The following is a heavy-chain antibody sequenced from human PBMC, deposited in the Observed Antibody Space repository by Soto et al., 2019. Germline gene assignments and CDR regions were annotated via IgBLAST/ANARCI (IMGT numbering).Heavy chain of an antibody. V-gene: IGHV3-23*01. CDR1: GFTFSSYA. CDR3: AKPYDFWSGYYGPSYNWFDP. D-gene: IGHD3-3*01. J-gene: IGHJ5*02. CDR2: ISGSGGST. Sequence: GGSLRLSCAASGFTFSSYAMSWVRQSPGKGLEWVSAISGSGGSTYYADSVKGRFTISRDNSKNTLYLQMNSLRAEDTAVYYCAKPYDFWSGYYGPSYNWFDPWGQGTLVTVSS.